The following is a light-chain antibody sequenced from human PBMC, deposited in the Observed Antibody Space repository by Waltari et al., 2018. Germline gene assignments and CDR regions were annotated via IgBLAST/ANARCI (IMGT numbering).Light chain of an antibody. CDR2: GAF. J-gene: IGKJ4*01. CDR1: QSLGSRY. V-gene: IGKV3-20*01. CDR3: QEFGGS. Sequence: ILLTQSPGTLSLSPGARATLFCRAAQSLGSRYLAWYQQKPGQSPRLLIYGAFTRATGTPDRFSGGGSGTDFTLTISRLEPEDFAVYYCQEFGGSFGGGTKVE.